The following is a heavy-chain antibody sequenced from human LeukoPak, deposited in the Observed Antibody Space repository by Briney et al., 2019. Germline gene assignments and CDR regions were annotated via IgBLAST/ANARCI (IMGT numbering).Heavy chain of an antibody. V-gene: IGHV4-59*08. CDR1: GGSISSYY. Sequence: SETLSLTCTVSGGSISSYYWSWIRQPPGKGLEWIGYVYYSGSTNYNPSLKSRVTISVDTSKNQFSLKLSSVTAADTAVYYCARRAHYYDSSGYYTLDYWGQGTLVTVSS. CDR3: ARRAHYYDSSGYYTLDY. D-gene: IGHD3-22*01. CDR2: VYYSGST. J-gene: IGHJ4*02.